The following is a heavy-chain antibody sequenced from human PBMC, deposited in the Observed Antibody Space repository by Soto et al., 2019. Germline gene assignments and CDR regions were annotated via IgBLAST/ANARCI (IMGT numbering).Heavy chain of an antibody. V-gene: IGHV5-51*01. J-gene: IGHJ4*02. CDR3: ARPSTEMATPYFDY. Sequence: XESVKISDNGCGGSLSSYWIGWVLHMPGKGLEWMGIIYPVDSDTRYSPSFQGQVTILADKSISTGYLQWSSLKASDTAMYYCARPSTEMATPYFDYWGQGHLFTVSS. CDR2: IYPVDSDT. D-gene: IGHD2-15*01. CDR1: GGSLSSYW.